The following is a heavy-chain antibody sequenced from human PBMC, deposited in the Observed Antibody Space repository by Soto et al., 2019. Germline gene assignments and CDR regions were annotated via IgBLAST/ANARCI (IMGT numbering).Heavy chain of an antibody. D-gene: IGHD6-13*01. CDR3: ARASAIAAAGDYYYHMYV. CDR1: GGTFSSYA. V-gene: IGHV1-69*01. J-gene: IGHJ6*02. CDR2: IIPIFGTA. Sequence: QVQLVQSGAEVKKPGSSVKVSCKASGGTFSSYAISWVRQAPGQGLEWMGGIIPIFGTANYAQKFQGRVTITADEATTTAYMELSILRPEDTAVYYCARASAIAAAGDYYYHMYVLGQGTTVTVSS.